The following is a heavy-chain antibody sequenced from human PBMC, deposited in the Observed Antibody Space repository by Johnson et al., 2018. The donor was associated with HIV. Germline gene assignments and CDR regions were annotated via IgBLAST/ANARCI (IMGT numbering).Heavy chain of an antibody. D-gene: IGHD6-6*01. V-gene: IGHV3-33*01. J-gene: IGHJ3*02. CDR3: ATLEYSGSPGGYDAFDI. Sequence: QVQLVESGGGVVQPGRSLRLSCAASGFTFSSYGMHWVRQAPGKGLEWVAVIWYDGSNKYYADSVKGRFTISRDNSKNTLYLQMNSLRAEDTAVYYCATLEYSGSPGGYDAFDIWGQGTMVTVSS. CDR1: GFTFSSYG. CDR2: IWYDGSNK.